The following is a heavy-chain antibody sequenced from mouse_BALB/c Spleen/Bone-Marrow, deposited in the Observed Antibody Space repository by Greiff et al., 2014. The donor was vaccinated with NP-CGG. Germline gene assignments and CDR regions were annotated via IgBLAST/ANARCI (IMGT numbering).Heavy chain of an antibody. CDR1: GYAFTNYN. CDR2: IDPYNGGT. V-gene: IGHV1S135*01. J-gene: IGHJ4*01. D-gene: IGHD2-1*01. CDR3: ARDYGNPYYAMDY. Sequence: HLVESGPELVKPGASVKVSCKASGYAFTNYNMYWVRQSHGKSLEWIGYIDPYNGGTSYNQNFKGKATLTVDKSSSTAYMHLNSLTSEDSAVFYCARDYGNPYYAMDYWGQGTSVTVSS.